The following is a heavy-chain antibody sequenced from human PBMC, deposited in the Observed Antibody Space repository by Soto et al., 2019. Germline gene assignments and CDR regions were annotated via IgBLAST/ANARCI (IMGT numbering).Heavy chain of an antibody. Sequence: SLRLSCAASGFTFSNYGMHWVRQALCKGLEWVAVISYDGSNKYYADSVKGRFTISRDNSKNTLYLQMNSLRAEDTAVYYCARVRYSYGPYYFDYWGQGTLVTVSS. J-gene: IGHJ4*02. CDR1: GFTFSNYG. D-gene: IGHD5-18*01. CDR3: ARVRYSYGPYYFDY. CDR2: ISYDGSNK. V-gene: IGHV3-30*03.